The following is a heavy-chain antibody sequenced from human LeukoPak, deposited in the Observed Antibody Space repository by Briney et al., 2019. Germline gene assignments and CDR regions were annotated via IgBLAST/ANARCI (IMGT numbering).Heavy chain of an antibody. D-gene: IGHD5-12*01. CDR3: AKEISGYDFDY. Sequence: GGSLRLSCVASGFTFSSYGMHWVRQAPGRGLDWVAFIWYDGSNKYYADSVKGRFTISRDNSKSTLYLQMNSLRAEDTAVYYCAKEISGYDFDYWGQGTLVTVSS. CDR1: GFTFSSYG. V-gene: IGHV3-30*02. J-gene: IGHJ4*02. CDR2: IWYDGSNK.